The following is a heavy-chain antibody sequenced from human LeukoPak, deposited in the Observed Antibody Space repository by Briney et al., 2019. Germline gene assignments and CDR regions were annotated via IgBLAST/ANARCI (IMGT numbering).Heavy chain of an antibody. D-gene: IGHD2-21*01. CDR1: GGSITSNH. J-gene: IGHJ4*02. CDR3: ARHGGHYQSDD. V-gene: IGHV4-4*02. Sequence: PSETLSLTCTVSGGSITSNHWSWVRQAPGKGLEWIGQVHHSGGTSYNPSLRSRVTISIDKSENQFSLKLNSVTAADTAVYYCARHGGHYQSDDWGQGTLVTVSS. CDR2: VHHSGGT.